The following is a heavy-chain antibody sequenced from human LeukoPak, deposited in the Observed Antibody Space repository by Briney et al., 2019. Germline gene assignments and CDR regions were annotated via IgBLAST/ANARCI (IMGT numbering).Heavy chain of an antibody. CDR1: GFTFSDYY. Sequence: PGGSLRLSCAVSGFTFSDYYMSWIRQAPGKGLEWVSSISSSGSTIYYADSVKGRFTISRENAKNSLYLQMNSLRVEDTAVYYCARDSSGWYGDYWGQGTLVTVSS. D-gene: IGHD6-19*01. CDR3: ARDSSGWYGDY. J-gene: IGHJ4*02. CDR2: ISSSGSTI. V-gene: IGHV3-11*01.